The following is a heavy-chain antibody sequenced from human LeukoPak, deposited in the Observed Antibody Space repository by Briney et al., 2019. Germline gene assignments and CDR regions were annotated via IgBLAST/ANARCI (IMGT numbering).Heavy chain of an antibody. D-gene: IGHD5-18*01. CDR2: IYYSGST. V-gene: IGHV4-59*08. CDR1: GGSISSYY. CDR3: ARQMDTAMVTGHYYYYMDV. J-gene: IGHJ6*03. Sequence: SETPSLTCTVSGGSISSYYWSWIRQPPGKGLEWIGYIYYSGSTNYNPSLKSRVTISVDTSKNQFSLKLSSVTAADTAVYYCARQMDTAMVTGHYYYYMDVWGKGTTVTVSS.